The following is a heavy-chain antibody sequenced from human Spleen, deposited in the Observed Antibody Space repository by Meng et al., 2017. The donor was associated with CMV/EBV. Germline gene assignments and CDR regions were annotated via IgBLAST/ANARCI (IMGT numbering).Heavy chain of an antibody. CDR3: AKAKVIVVVIGSFDY. CDR2: ISGSGGST. Sequence: GESLKISCAASGFTFSSYAMSWVRQAPGKGLEWVSAISGSGGSTYYADSVKGRFTISRDNSKNTLYLQMNSLRAEDTAVYYCAKAKVIVVVIGSFDYWGQGSLVTVSS. D-gene: IGHD2-21*01. J-gene: IGHJ4*02. V-gene: IGHV3-23*01. CDR1: GFTFSSYA.